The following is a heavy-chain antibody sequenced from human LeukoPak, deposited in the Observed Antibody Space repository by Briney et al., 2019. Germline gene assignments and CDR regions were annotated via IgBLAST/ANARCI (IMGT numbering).Heavy chain of an antibody. J-gene: IGHJ6*02. D-gene: IGHD2-21*02. Sequence: GGSLRLSCAASGFIVSSNYMSWVRLAPGKGLECVSVIYSGGTTYYADSVKGRFTISRDSSKNTLYLQMNSLRAEDTAVYYCARDRALAYCGGDCYSNYYYYGMDVRGQGTTVTVSS. CDR2: IYSGGTT. V-gene: IGHV3-66*01. CDR3: ARDRALAYCGGDCYSNYYYYGMDV. CDR1: GFIVSSNY.